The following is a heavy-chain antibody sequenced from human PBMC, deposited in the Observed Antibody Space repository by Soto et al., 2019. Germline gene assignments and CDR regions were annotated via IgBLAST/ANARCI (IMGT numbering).Heavy chain of an antibody. V-gene: IGHV1-18*01. CDR2: ISAHNGNT. CDR1: GYTFTSYG. Sequence: QVHLVQSGAEVKKPGASVTVSCKASGYTFTSYGITWVRQAPGQGLEWMGWISAHNGNTDYAPKLQGRVIVTRDTSTSTAYMELRSLISDDTAVYYCARGRYGDYWGQGALVTVSS. D-gene: IGHD1-1*01. J-gene: IGHJ4*02. CDR3: ARGRYGDY.